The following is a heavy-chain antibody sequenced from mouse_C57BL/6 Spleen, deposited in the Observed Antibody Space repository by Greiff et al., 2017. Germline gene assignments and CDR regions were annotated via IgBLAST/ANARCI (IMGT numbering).Heavy chain of an antibody. CDR3: ARLDGYAFAY. CDR2: IDPSDGYN. V-gene: IGHV1-50*01. D-gene: IGHD2-2*01. Sequence: QVQLKQPGAELVKPGASVKLSCKASGYTFTSYWMQWVKQRPGQGLEWIGEIDPSDGYNNYNEKFKGKATLTVDTSSSTAYMQLSSLTSEDSAVYYCARLDGYAFAYWGQGTLVTVSA. J-gene: IGHJ3*01. CDR1: GYTFTSYW.